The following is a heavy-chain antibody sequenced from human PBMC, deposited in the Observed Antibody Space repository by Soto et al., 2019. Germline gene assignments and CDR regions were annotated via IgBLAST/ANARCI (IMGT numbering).Heavy chain of an antibody. J-gene: IGHJ6*02. V-gene: IGHV4-30-2*01. CDR2: IYHSGST. CDR3: ARSSYYYYGMDV. Sequence: QLRLQESGSGLVKPSQTLSLTCAVSGGSISSGGYSWSWIRQPPGKGLEWIGYIYHSGSTYYNPSLNSRVTISVDRSKNQFSLKLSSVTAADTAVYYCARSSYYYYGMDVWGQGTTVTVSS. CDR1: GGSISSGGYS.